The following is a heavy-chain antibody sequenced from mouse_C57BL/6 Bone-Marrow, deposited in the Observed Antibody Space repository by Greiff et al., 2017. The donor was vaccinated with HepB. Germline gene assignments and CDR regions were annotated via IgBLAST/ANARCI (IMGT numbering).Heavy chain of an antibody. D-gene: IGHD1-1*01. Sequence: EVKVEESGPGLVKPSQSLSLTCSVTGYSITSGYYWNWIRQFPGNKLEWMGYISYDGSNNYNPSLKNRISITRDTSKNQFFLKLNSVTTEDTATYYCARDPSTVVATDYFDYWGQGTTLTVSS. J-gene: IGHJ2*01. CDR1: GYSITSGYY. V-gene: IGHV3-6*01. CDR2: ISYDGSN. CDR3: ARDPSTVVATDYFDY.